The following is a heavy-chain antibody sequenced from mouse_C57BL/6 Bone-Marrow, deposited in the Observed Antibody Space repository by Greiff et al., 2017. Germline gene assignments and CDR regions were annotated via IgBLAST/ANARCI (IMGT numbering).Heavy chain of an antibody. J-gene: IGHJ4*01. Sequence: EVQLQQSGPELVKPGASVKMSCKASGYTFTDYNMHWVKQSHGKSLEWIGYINPNNGGTSYNQKFKGKATLTVNKSSSTAYMELRSLTSEDSAVYYCASWITTVVATDYAMDYWGQGTSVTVSS. D-gene: IGHD1-1*01. CDR1: GYTFTDYN. CDR2: INPNNGGT. CDR3: ASWITTVVATDYAMDY. V-gene: IGHV1-22*01.